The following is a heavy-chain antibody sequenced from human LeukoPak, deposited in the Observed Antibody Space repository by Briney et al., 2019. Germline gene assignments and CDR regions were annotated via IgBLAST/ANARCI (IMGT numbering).Heavy chain of an antibody. D-gene: IGHD6-19*01. CDR3: AKDPLRRIAVAAPDY. CDR2: IRYDGSNK. CDR1: GFTFSSYG. J-gene: IGHJ4*02. V-gene: IGHV3-30*02. Sequence: GGSLRLSCAASGFTFSSYGMHWVRQAPGKGLEGVAFIRYDGSNKYYADSVKGRFTISRDNSKNTLYLQMNSLRAEDTAVYYCAKDPLRRIAVAAPDYWGQGTLVTVSS.